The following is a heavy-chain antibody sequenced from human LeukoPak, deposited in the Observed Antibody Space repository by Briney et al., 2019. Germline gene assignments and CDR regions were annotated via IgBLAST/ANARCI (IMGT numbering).Heavy chain of an antibody. CDR2: INPNSGGT. Sequence: ASVKVSCKASGYTFTGYYMHWVRQAAGQGLEWMGWINPNSGGTNYAQKFQGRVTMTRDTSISTAYMELSRLRSDDTAVYYCARGHSSSWPYYFDYWGQGTLVTVSS. D-gene: IGHD6-13*01. CDR3: ARGHSSSWPYYFDY. J-gene: IGHJ4*02. CDR1: GYTFTGYY. V-gene: IGHV1-2*02.